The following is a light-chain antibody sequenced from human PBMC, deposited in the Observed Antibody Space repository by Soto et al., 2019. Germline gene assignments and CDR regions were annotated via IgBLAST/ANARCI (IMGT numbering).Light chain of an antibody. J-gene: IGKJ1*01. CDR2: GAS. CDR1: QVVNSH. CDR3: QQYDNWPWT. V-gene: IGKV3-15*01. Sequence: VMTQSPATLSLSPGERATLSCRASQVVNSHLAWYQQRPGQAPRLLIYGASTRATGIPARFSGSESGTDFTLTITSLQSEDFAVYYCQQYDNWPWTFGQGTKVEIK.